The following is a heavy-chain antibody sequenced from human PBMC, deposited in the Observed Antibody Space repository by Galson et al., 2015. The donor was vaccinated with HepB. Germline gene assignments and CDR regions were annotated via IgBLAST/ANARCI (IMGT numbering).Heavy chain of an antibody. J-gene: IGHJ3*02. CDR2: IYSGGNT. D-gene: IGHD6-6*01. Sequence: SLRLSCAASGFTVSSNYMSWVRQAPGKGLEWVSVIYSGGNTYDADSVRGRFTISRDNSKNTVHLQMNTLRAEDTAVYYCASPGRGIAARPFAFDIWGQGTMVTVSS. CDR3: ASPGRGIAARPFAFDI. V-gene: IGHV3-66*01. CDR1: GFTVSSNY.